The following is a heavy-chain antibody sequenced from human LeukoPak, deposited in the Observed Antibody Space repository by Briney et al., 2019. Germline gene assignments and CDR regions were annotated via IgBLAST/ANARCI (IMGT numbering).Heavy chain of an antibody. D-gene: IGHD6-13*01. Sequence: GGSLRLSCAASGLTFSRYGMDWVRQAPGKGLEWLAAISYDGSKENYAGSGKGRFTISRDNSKNTLYLKMNSLRTEDTAVYYCAMYDSSPTWGQGTLVTVSS. CDR3: AMYDSSPT. J-gene: IGHJ5*02. CDR1: GLTFSRYG. V-gene: IGHV3-30*03. CDR2: ISYDGSKE.